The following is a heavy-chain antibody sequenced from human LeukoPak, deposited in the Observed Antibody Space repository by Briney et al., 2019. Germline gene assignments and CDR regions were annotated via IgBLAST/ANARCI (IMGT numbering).Heavy chain of an antibody. D-gene: IGHD3-10*01. Sequence: PSETLSLTCTVSGGSISSSSYYWGWIRQPPGKGLEWIGEINHSGSTNYNPSLKSRVTISVDTSKNQFSLKLSSVTAADTAVYYCATRSDWGQGTLVTVSS. V-gene: IGHV4-39*07. CDR3: ATRSD. J-gene: IGHJ4*02. CDR2: INHSGST. CDR1: GGSISSSSYY.